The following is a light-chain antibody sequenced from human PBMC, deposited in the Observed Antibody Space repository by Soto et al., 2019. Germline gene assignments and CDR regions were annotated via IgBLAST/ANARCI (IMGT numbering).Light chain of an antibody. CDR3: QQRSNWPWT. CDR2: DAS. Sequence: IVITHAPATLSVSPGYGVTLSCRASQSVTNNLAWYQQKPGQAPRLLIYDASNRATGIPARFSGSGSGTDFTLTISSLEPEDFAVYYCQQRSNWPWTFGQGTKVDIK. CDR1: QSVTNN. J-gene: IGKJ1*01. V-gene: IGKV3-11*01.